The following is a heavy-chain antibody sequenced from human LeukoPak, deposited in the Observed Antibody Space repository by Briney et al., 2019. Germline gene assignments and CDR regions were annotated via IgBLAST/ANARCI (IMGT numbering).Heavy chain of an antibody. V-gene: IGHV1-18*01. CDR3: ARGNSNYVRGFYFDY. CDR2: ISAYNGNT. D-gene: IGHD4-11*01. CDR1: GYTFTSYG. J-gene: IGHJ4*02. Sequence: ASVKVSCKASGYTFTSYGISWVRQAPGQGLEWMGWISAYNGNTNYAQKLQGRVTMTTDTSTSTAYMELRSLRSDDTAVYYCARGNSNYVRGFYFDYWGQGTLVTVSS.